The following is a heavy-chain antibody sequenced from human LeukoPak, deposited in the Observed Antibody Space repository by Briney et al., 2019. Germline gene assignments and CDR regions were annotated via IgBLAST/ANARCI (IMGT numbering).Heavy chain of an antibody. CDR1: GGSISSYY. V-gene: IGHV4-59*01. J-gene: IGHJ5*02. Sequence: SETLSLTCTVSGGSISSYYWSWIRQPPGKGLVWIGYIYYSGSTNYNPSLKSRVTIAVDTSKNQFSLKLSSVTAADTAVYYCARDRSPLLANWFDPWGQGTLVTVSS. CDR3: ARDRSPLLANWFDP. D-gene: IGHD2-15*01. CDR2: IYYSGST.